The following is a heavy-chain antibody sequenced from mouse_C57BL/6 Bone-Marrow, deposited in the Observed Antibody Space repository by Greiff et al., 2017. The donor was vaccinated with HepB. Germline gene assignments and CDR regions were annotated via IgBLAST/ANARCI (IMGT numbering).Heavy chain of an antibody. D-gene: IGHD2-3*01. V-gene: IGHV5-17*01. CDR2: ICSGSSTI. J-gene: IGHJ1*03. CDR3: ARQNGVYYWWYFDV. Sequence: EVKLMESGGGLVKPGGSLKLSCAASGFTFSDYGMHWVRQAPEKGLEWVAYICSGSSTIYYADTVKGRFTISRDNAKNTLFLQMTSLRSEDTAMYYCARQNGVYYWWYFDVWGRGTTVTVSS. CDR1: GFTFSDYG.